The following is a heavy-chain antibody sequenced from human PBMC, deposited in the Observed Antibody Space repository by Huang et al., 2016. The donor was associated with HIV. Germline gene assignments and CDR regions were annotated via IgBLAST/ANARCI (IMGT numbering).Heavy chain of an antibody. D-gene: IGHD6-19*01. J-gene: IGHJ4*02. CDR3: ARLTSGWYQDY. Sequence: QVQLVQSGPEVKKPGASVKVSCQTSGYIFSNYDINWVRQAPGQGLQWMGGVNPNSGKTAYGQKFQGRVTLTRSTSTGAAYRVLNSLTSQDTAVYYCARLTSGWYQDYWGQGTLVTVSS. CDR1: GYIFSNYD. V-gene: IGHV1-8*01. CDR2: VNPNSGKT.